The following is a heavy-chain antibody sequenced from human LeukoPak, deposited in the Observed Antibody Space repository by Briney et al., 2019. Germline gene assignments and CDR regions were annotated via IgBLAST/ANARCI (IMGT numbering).Heavy chain of an antibody. D-gene: IGHD4-17*01. CDR2: ISSSSAYI. CDR3: ARDRAVTTGDAFEI. J-gene: IGHJ3*02. Sequence: GSLRLSCAASGFTFSSYSMNWVRQAPGKGLEWVSSISSSSAYIHYADSVKGRFTISRDNAENSLYLQMNSLRAEDTAVYYCARDRAVTTGDAFEIWDQGTMVTVSS. V-gene: IGHV3-21*01. CDR1: GFTFSSYS.